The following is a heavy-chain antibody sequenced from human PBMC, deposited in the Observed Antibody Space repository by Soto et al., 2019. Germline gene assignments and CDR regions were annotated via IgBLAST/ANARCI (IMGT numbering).Heavy chain of an antibody. J-gene: IGHJ4*02. Sequence: GVSLRLSCAASGFTFGPFWMHWVRQAPGKGLVWLSHINSDGSTIVYADSVKGRFTISRDNAKNTLYLQMSSLRAEDTAVYYCARVHSSNYHYFDYWGQGTLVTVSS. V-gene: IGHV3-74*01. CDR3: ARVHSSNYHYFDY. CDR2: INSDGSTI. D-gene: IGHD6-13*01. CDR1: GFTFGPFW.